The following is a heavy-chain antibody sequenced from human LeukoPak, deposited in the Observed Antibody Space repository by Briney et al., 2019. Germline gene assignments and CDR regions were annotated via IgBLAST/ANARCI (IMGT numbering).Heavy chain of an antibody. J-gene: IGHJ4*02. CDR2: INAGNGNT. Sequence: GASVKVSCKASGYTFTGYYMHWVRQAPGQRLEWMGWINAGNGNTKYSQEFQGRVTITRDTSASTAYMELSSLRSEDMAVYYCARDFTAWGGYFGYWGQGTLVTVSS. CDR3: ARDFTAWGGYFGY. D-gene: IGHD3-3*01. V-gene: IGHV1-3*03. CDR1: GYTFTGYY.